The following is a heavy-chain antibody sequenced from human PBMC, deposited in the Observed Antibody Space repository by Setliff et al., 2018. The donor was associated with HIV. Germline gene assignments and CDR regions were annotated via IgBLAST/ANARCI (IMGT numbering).Heavy chain of an antibody. CDR1: GYSISSGYY. D-gene: IGHD6-6*01. CDR3: ARFSTSSGGTFDY. Sequence: SETLSLTCTVSGYSISSGYYWGWIRQLPGKGLEWIGNIYHSGSTYYNPSLKSRVTISVDTSKNQFSLKLTSVTAADTAVYYCARFSTSSGGTFDYWGQGTLVTVSS. CDR2: IYHSGST. V-gene: IGHV4-38-2*02. J-gene: IGHJ4*02.